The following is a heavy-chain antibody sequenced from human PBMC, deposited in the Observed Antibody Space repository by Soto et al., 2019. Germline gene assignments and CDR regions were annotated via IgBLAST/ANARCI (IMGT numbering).Heavy chain of an antibody. V-gene: IGHV3-30*09. CDR2: ISYDGSNK. J-gene: IGHJ4*02. CDR3: ARPFSGSYWWFDY. D-gene: IGHD1-26*01. Sequence: QVQLVESGGGVVQPGRSLRLSCVASGFTVGNYAMHWVRQTPGKGLEWVAVISYDGSNKYYADSVKDRFAISRDNSKNTLYLQMNSLRAEDTAVYYCARPFSGSYWWFDYWGQGTLVTVSS. CDR1: GFTVGNYA.